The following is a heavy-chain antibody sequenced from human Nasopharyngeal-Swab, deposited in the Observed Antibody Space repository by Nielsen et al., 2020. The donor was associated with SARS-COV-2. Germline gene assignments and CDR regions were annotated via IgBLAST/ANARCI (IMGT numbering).Heavy chain of an antibody. CDR2: TYYRSKWYN. Sequence: TLSLTCAISGDRVSSSSAAWNWIRQSPSRGLEWLGRTYYRSKWYNDYAVSVKSRITINPDTSKNQFSLHLNSVTPEDTAVYYCARARGAYGDYYYYYYTDVWGKGTTVTVSS. V-gene: IGHV6-1*01. D-gene: IGHD4-17*01. J-gene: IGHJ6*03. CDR1: GDRVSSSSAA. CDR3: ARARGAYGDYYYYYYTDV.